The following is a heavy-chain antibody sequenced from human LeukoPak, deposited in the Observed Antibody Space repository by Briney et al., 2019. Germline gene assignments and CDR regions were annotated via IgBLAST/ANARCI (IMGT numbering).Heavy chain of an antibody. V-gene: IGHV3-11*01. Sequence: GGSLRLSCAASGFTFSGYDMSWVRQAPGKGLEWVSYTSSSSSTIYYADSVKSRFTISRDNAKNSLYLQMNSLRAEDTAVYYCARDGPGNSLFNWGQGTLVTVSS. J-gene: IGHJ4*02. D-gene: IGHD2/OR15-2a*01. CDR1: GFTFSGYD. CDR3: ARDGPGNSLFN. CDR2: TSSSSSTI.